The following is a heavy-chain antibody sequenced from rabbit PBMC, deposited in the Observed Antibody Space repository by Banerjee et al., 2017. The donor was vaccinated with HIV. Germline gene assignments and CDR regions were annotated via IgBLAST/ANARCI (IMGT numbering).Heavy chain of an antibody. Sequence: LEESGGGLVQPEGSLALTCKASGFTISSSYWMCWVRQAPGKGLEWIGTIYAGSSGSAYYASWAKGPFTISKTSSTTVTLQMTSLTAADTATYFCARCYDDYGDSEDYFNLWGPGTLVTVS. CDR3: ARCYDDYGDSEDYFNL. CDR2: IYAGSSGSA. CDR1: GFTISSSYW. J-gene: IGHJ4*01. V-gene: IGHV1S45*01. D-gene: IGHD2-1*01.